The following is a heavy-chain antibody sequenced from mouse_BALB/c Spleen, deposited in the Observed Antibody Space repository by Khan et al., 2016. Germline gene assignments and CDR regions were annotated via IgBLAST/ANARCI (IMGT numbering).Heavy chain of an antibody. Sequence: VQLQQSGAELVKPGASVKLSCTASGFNIKDTYMHWVKQRPEQGLEWIGRIDPANGNTKYDPKFQGKATITADTSSNTAYLQLRSLKSEDTAVYYCARDYRDAMDYWGQGTSVTVSS. CDR3: ARDYRDAMDY. V-gene: IGHV14-3*02. CDR1: GFNIKDTY. J-gene: IGHJ4*01. CDR2: IDPANGNT. D-gene: IGHD2-14*01.